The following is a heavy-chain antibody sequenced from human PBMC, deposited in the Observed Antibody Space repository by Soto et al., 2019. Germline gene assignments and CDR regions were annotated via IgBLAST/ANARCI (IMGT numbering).Heavy chain of an antibody. Sequence: GETLKISCKGSGYSFTSYWIGWVRQMPGKGLEWMGIIYPGDSDTRYSPSFQGQVTISADKSISTAYLQWSSLKASDTAMYYCARPTYYDILTGYPYAFDIWGQGTMVTVSS. CDR1: GYSFTSYW. J-gene: IGHJ3*02. CDR2: IYPGDSDT. V-gene: IGHV5-51*01. D-gene: IGHD3-9*01. CDR3: ARPTYYDILTGYPYAFDI.